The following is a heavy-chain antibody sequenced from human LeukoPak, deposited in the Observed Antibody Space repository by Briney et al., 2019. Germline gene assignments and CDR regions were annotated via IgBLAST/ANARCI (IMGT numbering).Heavy chain of an antibody. J-gene: IGHJ5*02. Sequence: SETLSLTCTVSGVSIRSSYYYWGWIRQPPGKGLEWIGSIYDSGSTYYNPSLKSRVTISVDTSKNQFSLKLSSVTAADTAVYYCAREYSSSFNWFDPWGQGTLVTVSS. D-gene: IGHD6-6*01. CDR1: GVSIRSSYYY. CDR3: AREYSSSFNWFDP. V-gene: IGHV4-39*07. CDR2: IYDSGST.